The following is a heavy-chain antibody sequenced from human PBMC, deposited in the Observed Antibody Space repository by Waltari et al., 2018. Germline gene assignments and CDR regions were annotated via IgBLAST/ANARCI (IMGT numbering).Heavy chain of an antibody. J-gene: IGHJ6*02. CDR2: ISSSGSTI. CDR1: GFTFSDYY. V-gene: IGHV3-11*01. CDR3: ARGDTAMVWGDYYYYYGMDV. D-gene: IGHD5-18*01. Sequence: GSGGGLVKPGGSLRLSCAASGFTFSDYYMSWFRQAPGKGLEWVSYISSSGSTIYYADSVKGRFTISRDNAKNSLYLQMNSLRAEDTAVYYCARGDTAMVWGDYYYYYGMDVWGQGTTVTVSS.